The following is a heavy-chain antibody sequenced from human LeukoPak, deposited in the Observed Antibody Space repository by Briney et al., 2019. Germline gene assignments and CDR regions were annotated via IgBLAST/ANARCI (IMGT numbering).Heavy chain of an antibody. V-gene: IGHV3-30*18. Sequence: GGSLRLSCVASGFTFSSYGMQWVRQAPGKGLEWVAAILNDERNKWYADSVKGRFTTSRDNSQNTLFLQMNSLRVEDTGVYYCAKDRGDGYNWENYSGFDSWGQGTLVTVSS. CDR1: GFTFSSYG. CDR2: ILNDERNK. J-gene: IGHJ4*02. D-gene: IGHD5-24*01. CDR3: AKDRGDGYNWENYSGFDS.